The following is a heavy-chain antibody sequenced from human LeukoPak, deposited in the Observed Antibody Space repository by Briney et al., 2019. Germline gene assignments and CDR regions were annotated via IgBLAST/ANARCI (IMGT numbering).Heavy chain of an antibody. J-gene: IGHJ4*02. V-gene: IGHV3-23*01. CDR2: ISGSGGST. CDR1: GFTFSSYA. CDR3: ARATVAGILVFGY. Sequence: GGSLRLSCAASGFTFSSYAMSWVRQAPGKGLEWVSAISGSGGSTYYADSVKGRFTISRDNSKNTLYLQMNSLRVEDTAMYYCARATVAGILVFGYWGQGTLVTVSS. D-gene: IGHD6-19*01.